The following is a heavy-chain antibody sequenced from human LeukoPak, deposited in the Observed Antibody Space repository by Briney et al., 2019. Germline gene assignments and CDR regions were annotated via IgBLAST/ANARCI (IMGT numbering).Heavy chain of an antibody. D-gene: IGHD3-22*01. CDR2: LNPNSGGT. CDR3: ASSSGYYYVADY. Sequence: GASVKVSCKASGYTFTGYYMHWVRQAPGQGLEWMGRLNPNSGGTNYAQKCQGRVTRLRDTSISTAYMELSRLRSDDTDVYYCASSSGYYYVADYWGQGTLVTVSS. J-gene: IGHJ4*02. CDR1: GYTFTGYY. V-gene: IGHV1-2*01.